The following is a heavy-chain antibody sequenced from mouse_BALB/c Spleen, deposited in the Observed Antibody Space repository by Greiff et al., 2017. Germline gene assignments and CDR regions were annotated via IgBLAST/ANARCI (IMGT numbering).Heavy chain of an antibody. CDR1: GDSITSGY. CDR2: ISYSGST. CDR3: ARVYGSSYTMDY. Sequence: VQLKQSGPSLVKPSQSLSLTCSVTGDSITSGYWNWIRKFPGNKLEYMGYISYSGSTYYNPSLKSRISITRDTSKNQYYLQSNSVTTEDTATYYCARVYGSSYTMDYWGQGTSVTVSS. J-gene: IGHJ4*01. D-gene: IGHD1-1*01. V-gene: IGHV3-8*02.